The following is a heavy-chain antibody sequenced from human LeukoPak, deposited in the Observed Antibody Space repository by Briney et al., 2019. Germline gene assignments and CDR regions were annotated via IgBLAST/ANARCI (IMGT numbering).Heavy chain of an antibody. J-gene: IGHJ3*02. CDR3: ARHSDYYDSSYDAFDI. V-gene: IGHV4-59*08. Sequence: SETLSLTCTVSGGSISSYYWSWIRQPPGKGLERIRYIYYSGSTNYNPSLKSRVTISVDTSKNQFSLKLSSVTAADTAVYYCARHSDYYDSSYDAFDIWGQGTMVTVSS. D-gene: IGHD3-22*01. CDR2: IYYSGST. CDR1: GGSISSYY.